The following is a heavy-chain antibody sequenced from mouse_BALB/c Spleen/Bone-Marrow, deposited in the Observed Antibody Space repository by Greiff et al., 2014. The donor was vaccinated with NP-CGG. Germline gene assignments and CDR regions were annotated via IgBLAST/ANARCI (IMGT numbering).Heavy chain of an antibody. V-gene: IGHV5-6-4*01. CDR3: TRDLYDGYSYCAMDY. CDR2: ISSGGSYT. D-gene: IGHD2-3*01. Sequence: EVMLVESGGGLVKPGGSLKLSCAASGFTFSSYTMSWVRQTPEKRLEWVATISSGGSYTYYPDSVKGRFTISRDNAKNTLYLQMSSLKSEDTAMYYCTRDLYDGYSYCAMDYWGQGTSVTVSS. J-gene: IGHJ4*01. CDR1: GFTFSSYT.